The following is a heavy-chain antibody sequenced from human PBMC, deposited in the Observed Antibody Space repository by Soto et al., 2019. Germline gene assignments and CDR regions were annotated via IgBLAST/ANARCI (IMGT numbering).Heavy chain of an antibody. D-gene: IGHD3-3*01. J-gene: IGHJ4*02. CDR2: IYYIGST. V-gene: IGHV4-30-4*01. CDR3: ARGGLRFLEWFYFDY. CDR1: GGSISSGDYY. Sequence: QVQLQESGPGLVKPSQTLSLTCTVSGGSISSGDYYWSWIRQPPGKGLEWIGYIYYIGSTYYNPSLKSRVTISVDTSKNQFSLKLSSVTAADTAVYYCARGGLRFLEWFYFDYWGQGTLVTVSS.